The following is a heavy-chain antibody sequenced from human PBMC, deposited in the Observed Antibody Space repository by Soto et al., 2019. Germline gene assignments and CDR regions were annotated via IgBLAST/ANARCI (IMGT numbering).Heavy chain of an antibody. Sequence: QVQLVESGGGVVQPGRSLRLSCAASGFTFSSYGMHWVRQAPGKGLEWVAVISYDGSNKYYAESVKGRFTNTRDNSKNTLYLKMHSLSTEDTAVYCCAKGAYSGSYLDSWGQGTLVTVSS. D-gene: IGHD1-26*01. CDR1: GFTFSSYG. V-gene: IGHV3-30*18. CDR2: ISYDGSNK. CDR3: AKGAYSGSYLDS. J-gene: IGHJ4*02.